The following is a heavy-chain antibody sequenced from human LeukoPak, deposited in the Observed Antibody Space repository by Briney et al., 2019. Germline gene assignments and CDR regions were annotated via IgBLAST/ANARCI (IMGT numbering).Heavy chain of an antibody. CDR1: GGTFSSYD. CDR2: MNPNSGNT. J-gene: IGHJ4*02. Sequence: ASVKVSCKASGGTFSSYDINWVRQATGQGLEWMGWMNPNSGNTGYAQKFQGRVTITRNTSISTPYMELSSLRSEDTAVYYCARESVSSSGWYYFDYWGQGTLVTVSS. V-gene: IGHV1-8*03. CDR3: ARESVSSSGWYYFDY. D-gene: IGHD6-19*01.